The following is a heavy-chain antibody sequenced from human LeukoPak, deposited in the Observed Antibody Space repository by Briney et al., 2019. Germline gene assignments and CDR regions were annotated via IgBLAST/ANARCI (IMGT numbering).Heavy chain of an antibody. CDR1: GAPISSYY. D-gene: IGHD6-13*01. CDR3: ARKISAAGGRWFDP. V-gene: IGHV4-59*12. Sequence: SETLSLTCTVSGAPISSYYWSWIRPPPGKGLEWVGGSTNYNPSLKSRVTISVDTSKNQFSLKLSSVTAADTAVYYCARKISAAGGRWFDPWGQGTLVTVSS. J-gene: IGHJ5*02. CDR2: GST.